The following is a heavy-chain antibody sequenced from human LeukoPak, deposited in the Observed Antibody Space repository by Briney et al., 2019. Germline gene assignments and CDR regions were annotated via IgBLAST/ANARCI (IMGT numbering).Heavy chain of an antibody. CDR3: ARGRILGAIAY. CDR1: GGSLSSGGYY. CDR2: IYYSGST. Sequence: SQTLSLTCTVSGGSLSSGGYYWSWIRQPPGTGLEWIGYIYYSGSTYYNPSLQRRVTISVDTSKNQFSLKLSSVTAADTAVYYCARGRILGAIAYWGQGTLVTVSS. V-gene: IGHV4-30-4*01. D-gene: IGHD1-26*01. J-gene: IGHJ4*02.